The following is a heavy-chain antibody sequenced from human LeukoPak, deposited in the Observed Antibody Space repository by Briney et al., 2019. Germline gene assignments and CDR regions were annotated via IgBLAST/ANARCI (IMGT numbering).Heavy chain of an antibody. CDR1: GYTFTGYY. D-gene: IGHD3-22*01. Sequence: ASVKVSCKASGYTFTGYYMHWVRQAPGQGLEWMGWINPNSGGTNYAQKFQGWVTMTRDMSISTAYMELSRLRSDDTAVYYCAREYYDSSGYYDYWGQGTLVTVSS. CDR2: INPNSGGT. J-gene: IGHJ4*02. CDR3: AREYYDSSGYYDY. V-gene: IGHV1-2*04.